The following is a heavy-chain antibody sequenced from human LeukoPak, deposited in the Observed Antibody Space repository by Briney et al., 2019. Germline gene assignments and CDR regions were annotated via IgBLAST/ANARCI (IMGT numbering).Heavy chain of an antibody. CDR2: INHSGST. Sequence: SETLSLTCAVYGGSFSGYYWSWIRQPPGKGLEWIGEINHSGSTNYNPSLKSRVTISVDTSKNQFSLKLSSVTAADTAVYYCAREYGSGWYVRGAFDIWGQGTMVTVSS. J-gene: IGHJ3*02. V-gene: IGHV4-34*01. CDR1: GGSFSGYY. D-gene: IGHD6-19*01. CDR3: AREYGSGWYVRGAFDI.